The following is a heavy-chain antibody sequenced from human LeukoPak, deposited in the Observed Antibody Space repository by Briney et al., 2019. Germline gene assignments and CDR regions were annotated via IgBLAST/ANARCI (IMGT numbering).Heavy chain of an antibody. D-gene: IGHD3-3*01. CDR2: INPSGGST. V-gene: IGHV1-46*01. CDR3: ARARGRITIFGVVIEQYYGMDV. CDR1: GYTFTSYY. Sequence: GASVKVSCKASGYTFTSYYMHWVRQATGQGLEWMGIINPSGGSTSYAQKFQGRVTMTRDTSTSTVYMELSSLRSEDTGVYYCARARGRITIFGVVIEQYYGMDVWGQGTTVTVSS. J-gene: IGHJ6*02.